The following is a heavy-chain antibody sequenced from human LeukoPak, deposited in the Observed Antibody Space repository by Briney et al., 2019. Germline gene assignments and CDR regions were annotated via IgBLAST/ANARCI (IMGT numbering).Heavy chain of an antibody. CDR3: ARVSRGTDAFDI. J-gene: IGHJ3*02. D-gene: IGHD1-26*01. CDR1: GGSISGYY. Sequence: PSETPSLTCTVSGGSISGYYWSWIRQPPGKGLEWIGYIYYSGSTNYNPSLKSRVTISVDTSKNQFSLKLSSVTAADTAVYYCARVSRGTDAFDIWGQGTMVTVSS. V-gene: IGHV4-59*01. CDR2: IYYSGST.